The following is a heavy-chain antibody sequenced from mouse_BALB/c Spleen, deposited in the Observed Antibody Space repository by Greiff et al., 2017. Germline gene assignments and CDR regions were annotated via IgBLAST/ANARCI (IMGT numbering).Heavy chain of an antibody. D-gene: IGHD4-1*01. V-gene: IGHV1-4*01. CDR2: INPSSGYT. CDR1: GYTFTSYT. Sequence: QVHVKQSGAELARPGASVKMSCKASGYTFTSYTMHWVKQRPGQGLEWIGYINPSSGYTNYNQKFKDKATLTADKSSSTAYMQLSSLTSEDSAVYYCAFNWDDYWGQGTTLTVSS. J-gene: IGHJ2*01. CDR3: AFNWDDY.